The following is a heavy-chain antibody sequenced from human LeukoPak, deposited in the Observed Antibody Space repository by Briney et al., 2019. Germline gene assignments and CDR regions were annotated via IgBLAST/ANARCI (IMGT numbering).Heavy chain of an antibody. V-gene: IGHV4-39*07. J-gene: IGHJ4*02. Sequence: SETLSLTCTVSGASISTSRSYGAWVRQPPGKELEWIASVSYTGDAYYNPSLKSRVTISVETSKNQFSLKVRSVTASDTAVYFCARVRGRDGYFDYWGQGALVTDSS. D-gene: IGHD2-8*01. CDR1: GASISTSRSY. CDR3: ARVRGRDGYFDY. CDR2: VSYTGDA.